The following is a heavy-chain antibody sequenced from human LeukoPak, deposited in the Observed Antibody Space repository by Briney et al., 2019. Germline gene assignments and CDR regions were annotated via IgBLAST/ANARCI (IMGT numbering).Heavy chain of an antibody. CDR1: GYSFTNYW. V-gene: IGHV5-51*01. CDR2: IYPGDSDT. J-gene: IGHJ5*02. CDR3: ARHKGVGYCSSSSCYSPFDP. D-gene: IGHD2-2*01. Sequence: GESLKISCKGSGYSFTNYWIGWVRQMPGKGLEWMGIIYPGDSDTRYSPSFQGQVTISADKSISTAYLQWSSLKASDTAMYYCARHKGVGYCSSSSCYSPFDPWGQGTLVTVSS.